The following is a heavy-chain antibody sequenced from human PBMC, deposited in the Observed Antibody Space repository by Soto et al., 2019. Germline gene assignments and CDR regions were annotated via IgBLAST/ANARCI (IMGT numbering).Heavy chain of an antibody. D-gene: IGHD3-16*01. CDR3: ARDKGERVAYGMDV. V-gene: IGHV3-23*01. J-gene: IGHJ6*02. CDR1: GFTFGSYA. Sequence: GGSLRLSCAAAGFTFGSYAMTWVRQAPGKGLEWVSGISGSGVSTYYADSVKGRFTISRDNSKNTLYLQMNSLRAEDTAVFYCARDKGERVAYGMDVWGQGTTVTVSS. CDR2: ISGSGVST.